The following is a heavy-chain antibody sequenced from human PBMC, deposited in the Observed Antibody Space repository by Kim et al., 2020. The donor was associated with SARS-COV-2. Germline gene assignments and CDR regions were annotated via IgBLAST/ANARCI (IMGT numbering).Heavy chain of an antibody. CDR1: GFTFYKYW. J-gene: IGHJ4*02. Sequence: GGSLRLSCATSGFTFYKYWMTWVRQAPGKGLEWVANIKEDGSEVYYLDSVKGRFTISRDNAKSSLYLQMHTLRADDTALYYCARVADPTFDLWGQGTLVTVSS. CDR3: ARVADPTFDL. V-gene: IGHV3-7*01. CDR2: IKEDGSEV.